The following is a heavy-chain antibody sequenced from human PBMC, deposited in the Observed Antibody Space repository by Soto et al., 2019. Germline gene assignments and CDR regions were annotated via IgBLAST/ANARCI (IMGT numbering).Heavy chain of an antibody. CDR1: GGSFSGYY. CDR2: INHSGST. V-gene: IGHV4-34*01. J-gene: IGHJ6*02. CDR3: ARVRILTGSSGMDV. D-gene: IGHD3-9*01. Sequence: ETLCLTCAVSGGSFSGYYWSWIRQPPGKGLEWIGEINHSGSTNYNPSLKSRVTISVDTSKNQFSLKLSSVTAADTAVYYCARVRILTGSSGMDVWGQGTTVTVSS.